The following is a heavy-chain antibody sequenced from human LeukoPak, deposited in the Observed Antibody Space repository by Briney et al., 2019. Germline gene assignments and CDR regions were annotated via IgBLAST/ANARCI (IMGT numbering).Heavy chain of an antibody. Sequence: GGSLRLSCAASGFTFSSCSMNWVRQAPGKGLEWVSYISSSSSTIYYADSVKGRFTISRDNAKNSLYLQMKSLRAEDTAVYYCARDLNSDADYWGQGTLVTVSS. CDR2: ISSSSSTI. J-gene: IGHJ4*02. CDR1: GFTFSSCS. D-gene: IGHD5-18*01. CDR3: ARDLNSDADY. V-gene: IGHV3-48*01.